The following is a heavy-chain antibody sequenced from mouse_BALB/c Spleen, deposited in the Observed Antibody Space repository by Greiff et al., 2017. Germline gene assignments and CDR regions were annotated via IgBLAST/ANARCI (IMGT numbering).Heavy chain of an antibody. V-gene: IGHV1S135*01. D-gene: IGHD2-4*01. J-gene: IGHJ1*01. Sequence: EVQLQQSGPELMKPGASVKISCKASGYSFTSYYMHWVKQSHGKSLEWIGYIDPFNGGTSYNQKFKGKATLTVDKSSSTAYMHLSSLTSEDSAVYYCARGDYDWYFDVWGAGTTVTVSS. CDR3: ARGDYDWYFDV. CDR1: GYSFTSYY. CDR2: IDPFNGGT.